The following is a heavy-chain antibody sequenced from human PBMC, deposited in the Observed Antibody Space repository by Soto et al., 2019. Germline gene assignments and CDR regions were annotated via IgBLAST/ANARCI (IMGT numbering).Heavy chain of an antibody. V-gene: IGHV4-39*01. Sequence: KPSGTLSLTCTVSGGSISSCPYSWGWIRQPPGEGLEWIGTFHYSESTHYNPSLESRITISVDTSKNQFSLKVSSVTVADTAVYYCARLGGYCSRTNCYGYYGMDVWGQGTTVTVS. D-gene: IGHD2-2*01. CDR2: FHYSEST. CDR1: GGSISSCPYS. CDR3: ARLGGYCSRTNCYGYYGMDV. J-gene: IGHJ6*02.